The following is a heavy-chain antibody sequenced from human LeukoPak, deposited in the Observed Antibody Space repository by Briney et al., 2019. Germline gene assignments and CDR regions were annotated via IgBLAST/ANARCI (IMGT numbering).Heavy chain of an antibody. Sequence: SETLSLTCAVYGGSFSGYHWSWIRQPPGKGLEWIGEINHSGSTNYNPSLKSRVTISVDTSKNQFSLKLSSVTAADTAVYYCARASSAFAFDIWGQGTMVTVSS. CDR1: GGSFSGYH. J-gene: IGHJ3*02. D-gene: IGHD6-6*01. V-gene: IGHV4-34*01. CDR3: ARASSAFAFDI. CDR2: INHSGST.